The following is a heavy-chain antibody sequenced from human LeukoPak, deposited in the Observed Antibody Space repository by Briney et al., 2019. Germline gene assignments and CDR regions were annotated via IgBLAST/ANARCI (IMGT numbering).Heavy chain of an antibody. CDR1: GFTFSSYS. V-gene: IGHV3-21*04. D-gene: IGHD3-22*01. Sequence: GGSLRLSCAASGFTFSSYSMNWVRQAPGKGLEWVSSISSSSSYIYYADSVKGRFTISRDNSKNTLYLQMNSLRAEDTAVYYCAKSLVSYYDSSGYYFERFFDYWGQGTLVTVSS. CDR2: ISSSSSYI. CDR3: AKSLVSYYDSSGYYFERFFDY. J-gene: IGHJ4*02.